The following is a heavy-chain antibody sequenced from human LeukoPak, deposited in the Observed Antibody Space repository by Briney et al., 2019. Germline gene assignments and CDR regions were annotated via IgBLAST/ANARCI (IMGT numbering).Heavy chain of an antibody. J-gene: IGHJ3*02. D-gene: IGHD2-15*01. CDR3: VRDQDVGTFDI. CDR2: TSSSGSAT. V-gene: IGHV3-11*01. Sequence: GGSLRLSCAASGFTFSNAWMSWVRQAPGKGLEWVSYTSSSGSATYYADSVKGRFAISRDNSKNSLYLQMNSLRAEDTAVYYCVRDQDVGTFDIWGQGTMVTVSS. CDR1: GFTFSNAW.